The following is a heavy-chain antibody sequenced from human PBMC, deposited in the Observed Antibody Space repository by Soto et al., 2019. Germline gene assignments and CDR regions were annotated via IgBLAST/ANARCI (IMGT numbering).Heavy chain of an antibody. CDR3: ARESEYSYGYGTWFDP. V-gene: IGHV4-59*01. CDR2: IYYSGST. CDR1: GGSISSYY. J-gene: IGHJ5*02. D-gene: IGHD5-18*01. Sequence: SETLSLTCTVSGGSISSYYWSWIRQPPGKGLEWIGYIYYSGSTNYNPSLKSRVTISVDTSKNQFSLKLSSVTAADTAVYYCARESEYSYGYGTWFDPWGQGTLVTVSS.